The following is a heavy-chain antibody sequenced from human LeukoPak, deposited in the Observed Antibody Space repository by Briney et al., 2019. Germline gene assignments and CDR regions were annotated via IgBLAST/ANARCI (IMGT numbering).Heavy chain of an antibody. CDR3: AKGPYSSGWDYYFDY. CDR1: GFTFSSYS. V-gene: IGHV3-7*03. CDR2: IKQDGSEK. Sequence: GGSLRLSCAASGFTFSSYSMNWVRQAPGKGLEWVANIKQDGSEKYYVDSVKGRFTISRDNAKNSLYLQMNSLRAEDTAVYYRAKGPYSSGWDYYFDYWGQGTLVTVSS. J-gene: IGHJ4*02. D-gene: IGHD6-19*01.